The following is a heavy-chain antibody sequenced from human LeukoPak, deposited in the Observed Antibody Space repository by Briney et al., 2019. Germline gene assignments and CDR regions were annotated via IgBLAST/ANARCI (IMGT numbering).Heavy chain of an antibody. D-gene: IGHD5-24*01. CDR1: GYTFSSYG. J-gene: IGHJ3*01. CDR2: ISAFNGNT. V-gene: IGHV1-18*01. CDR3: ARASVEMTTINAFDV. Sequence: ASVKVSCKASGYTFSSYGINWVRQAPGQGLEWMGWISAFNGNTPYAHNFRGRVIMTRDTSTSTAYMEMRSLSSDDTAVYYCARASVEMTTINAFDVWGQGTMVTVSS.